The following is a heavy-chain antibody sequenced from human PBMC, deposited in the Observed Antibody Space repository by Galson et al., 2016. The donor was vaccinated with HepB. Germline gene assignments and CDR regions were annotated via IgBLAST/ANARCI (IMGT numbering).Heavy chain of an antibody. CDR3: AKDSGSSSWYGGYYFDV. V-gene: IGHV3-23*01. CDR2: ISRTAGRT. Sequence: SLRLSCAASGFTFSSHAINWVRQAPGKGLEWVSTISRTAGRTYYADSVKGRFTISRDNSKNTLHLQMNSLRAEDTAVYYCAKDSGSSSWYGGYYFDVWGQGTLATVSS. J-gene: IGHJ4*02. D-gene: IGHD6-13*01. CDR1: GFTFSSHA.